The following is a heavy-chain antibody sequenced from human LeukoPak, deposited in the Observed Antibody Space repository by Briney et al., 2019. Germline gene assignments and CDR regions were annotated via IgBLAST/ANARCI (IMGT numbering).Heavy chain of an antibody. D-gene: IGHD2-15*01. V-gene: IGHV3-30*04. CDR2: ISYVGSGK. J-gene: IGHJ1*01. Sequence: GGSLRLSCAASEYTFSIHSMHWVRQAPGKGLEWVTLISYVGSGKLYADSVKGRFTISRDNSKNTLFLQMSSLRDEDTAIYYCARDGSYCSGGSCYTGEYFQHWGQGTLVTVSS. CDR3: ARDGSYCSGGSCYTGEYFQH. CDR1: EYTFSIHS.